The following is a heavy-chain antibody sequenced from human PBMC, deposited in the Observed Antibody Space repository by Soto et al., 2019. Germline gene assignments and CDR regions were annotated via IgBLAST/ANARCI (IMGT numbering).Heavy chain of an antibody. CDR3: TKGGYDLIYYFGMDV. CDR2: ISSDGDTI. J-gene: IGHJ6*02. Sequence: EVQLIESGGGWVQPGTSLRVSCAASGFTFHEYAMHWVRQAPGKGLEWVSGISSDGDTIAYADSVQGSFTVFRDNAKNSLYLQMNSLRAEDTALYYCTKGGYDLIYYFGMDVWGQGTTVTVSS. CDR1: GFTFHEYA. D-gene: IGHD5-12*01. V-gene: IGHV3-9*01.